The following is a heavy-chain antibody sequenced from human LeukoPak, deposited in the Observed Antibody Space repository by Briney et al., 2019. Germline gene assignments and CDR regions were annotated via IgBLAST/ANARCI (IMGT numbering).Heavy chain of an antibody. D-gene: IGHD1-26*01. CDR1: GFTFSSYS. Sequence: GGSLRLSCAASGFTFSSYSMNWVRQAPGKGLEWVSSISHSSDFIYYSDSLKGRFTSSRDNAKNSLYLQMNSLRAEDTAVYYCTKDAPGGGSYDYWGQGALVTVSS. CDR3: TKDAPGGGSYDY. V-gene: IGHV3-21*01. CDR2: ISHSSDFI. J-gene: IGHJ4*02.